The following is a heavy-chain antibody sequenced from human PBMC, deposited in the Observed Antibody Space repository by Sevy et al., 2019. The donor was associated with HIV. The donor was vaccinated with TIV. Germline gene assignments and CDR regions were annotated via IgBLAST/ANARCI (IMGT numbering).Heavy chain of an antibody. CDR3: ARAENYYGGRNFDP. D-gene: IGHD1-26*01. CDR1: GFTLSSYS. V-gene: IGHV3-48*02. J-gene: IGHJ5*02. CDR2: ISSSSSSI. Sequence: GSLRLSCAVSGFTLSSYSMNWVRQAPGKGLEWVSYISSSSSSIYYADSVKGRFTISRDNAKNSLYLQMNSLRDEDTAVYYCARAENYYGGRNFDPWGQGTLVTVSS.